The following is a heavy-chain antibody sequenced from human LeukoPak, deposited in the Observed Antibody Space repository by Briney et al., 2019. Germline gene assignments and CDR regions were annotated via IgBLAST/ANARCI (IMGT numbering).Heavy chain of an antibody. V-gene: IGHV1-18*01. Sequence: GASVKVSSKAPGYIFTNYGINWVRQAPVQWLEWMGWISAYNGNTKYTQKLQDRVTMTTDSSTSTAYMELKTLRSDDTAVYFCARAGYSRFVDDLDYWGQGTLVIVSS. J-gene: IGHJ4*02. CDR1: GYIFTNYG. D-gene: IGHD1-26*01. CDR3: ARAGYSRFVDDLDY. CDR2: ISAYNGNT.